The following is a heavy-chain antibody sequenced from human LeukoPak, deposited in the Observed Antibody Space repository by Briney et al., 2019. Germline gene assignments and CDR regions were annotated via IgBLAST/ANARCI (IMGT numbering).Heavy chain of an antibody. J-gene: IGHJ6*03. CDR3: ARDHGTMVRGVIITGMDV. D-gene: IGHD3-10*01. CDR2: INPSGGST. V-gene: IGHV1-46*01. Sequence: GASVKVSCKASGDTFTSYYMHWVRQAPGQGLEWMGIINPSGGSTSYAQKFQGRVTMTRDMSTSTVYMELSSLRSEDTAVYYCARDHGTMVRGVIITGMDVWGKGTTVTVSS. CDR1: GDTFTSYY.